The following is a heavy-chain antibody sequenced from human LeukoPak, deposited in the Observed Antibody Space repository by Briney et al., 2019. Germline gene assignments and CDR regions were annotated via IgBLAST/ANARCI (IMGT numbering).Heavy chain of an antibody. V-gene: IGHV1-2*02. CDR1: GYTFTDYY. Sequence: GASVKVSCKASGYTFTDYYLHWVRQAPGQGLEWMGWINPNSGGTNYAQKFQGRVTMTRDTSISTAYMELSRLRSDDTAVYYCARSGGPLWFGELHRGHYFDYWGQGTLVTVSS. CDR2: INPNSGGT. CDR3: ARSGGPLWFGELHRGHYFDY. J-gene: IGHJ4*02. D-gene: IGHD3-10*01.